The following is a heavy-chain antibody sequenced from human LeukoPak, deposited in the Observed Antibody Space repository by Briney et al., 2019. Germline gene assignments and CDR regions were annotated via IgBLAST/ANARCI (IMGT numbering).Heavy chain of an antibody. CDR3: ARDRLGFPPDY. CDR2: IYHSGST. Sequence: PSETLSLTCTVSGGSISSYYWTWVRQPPGKGLEWIGYIYHSGSTNYNPSLKSRVTISVDTSKNQFSLKLSSVTAADTAVYYCARDRLGFPPDYWGQGTLVTVSS. J-gene: IGHJ4*02. CDR1: GGSISSYY. V-gene: IGHV4-59*01. D-gene: IGHD2-2*03.